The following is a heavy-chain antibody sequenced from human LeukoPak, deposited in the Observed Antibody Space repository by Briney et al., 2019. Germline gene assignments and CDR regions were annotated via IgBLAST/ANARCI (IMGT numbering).Heavy chain of an antibody. CDR2: IYPGDSDT. V-gene: IGHV5-51*01. J-gene: IGHJ6*03. CDR1: GYSFTSYW. Sequence: GESLKISCEGCGYSFTSYWIGWVRQIPGKGLEWMGIIYPGDSDTRYSPSFQGQVTISADKSISTAYLQWSSLKASDTAMYYCARRAQDPYYYYYYMDVWGKGTTVTVSS. CDR3: ARRAQDPYYYYYYMDV.